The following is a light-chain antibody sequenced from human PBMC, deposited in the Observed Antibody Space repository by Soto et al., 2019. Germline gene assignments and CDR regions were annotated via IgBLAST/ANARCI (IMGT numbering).Light chain of an antibody. V-gene: IGKV4-1*01. CDR3: QQSYSTPRT. CDR2: WAS. J-gene: IGKJ1*01. CDR1: QSVLYSSNNKNY. Sequence: DIVMTQSPDSLAVSLGERATINCRSSQSVLYSSNNKNYLTWYQQKPGQPPKVLIYWASTRESGVPDRFSGSASGTDFTLTISSLQAEDVAVYYCQQSYSTPRTFGQGTKVEIK.